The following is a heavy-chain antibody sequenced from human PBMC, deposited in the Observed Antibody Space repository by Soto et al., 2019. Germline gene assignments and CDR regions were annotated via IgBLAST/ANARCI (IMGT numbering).Heavy chain of an antibody. V-gene: IGHV4-39*01. CDR3: AETTSYYYYMDV. CDR1: GGSISSSSYY. Sequence: PSETLSLTCTVSGGSISSSSYYWGWIRQPPGKGLEWIGSIYYSGSTYYNPSLKSRVTISVDTSKNQFSLKLSSVTAADTAVYYCAETTSYYYYMDVWGKGTTVTVSS. D-gene: IGHD1-7*01. CDR2: IYYSGST. J-gene: IGHJ6*03.